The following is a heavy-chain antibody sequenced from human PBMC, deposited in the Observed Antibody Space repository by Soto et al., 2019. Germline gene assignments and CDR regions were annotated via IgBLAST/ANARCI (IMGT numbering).Heavy chain of an antibody. CDR1: GYTFTSYA. CDR2: INAGNGNT. D-gene: IGHD3-22*01. Sequence: GASVKVSCKASGYTFTSYAMHWVRQAPGQRREWMGWINAGNGNTKYSQKFQGRVTITRDTSASTAYMELSSLRSEDTAVYYCARDYDSGSQRGYSFDYWGQGTMVTVSS. J-gene: IGHJ4*02. V-gene: IGHV1-3*01. CDR3: ARDYDSGSQRGYSFDY.